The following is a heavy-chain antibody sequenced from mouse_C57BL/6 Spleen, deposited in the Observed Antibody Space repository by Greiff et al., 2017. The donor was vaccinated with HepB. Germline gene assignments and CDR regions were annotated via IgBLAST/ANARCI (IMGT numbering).Heavy chain of an antibody. CDR2: IDPSDSYT. CDR3: ARWGGSNLGYFDV. V-gene: IGHV1-69*01. Sequence: VQLQQPGAELVMPGASVKLSCKASGYTFTSYWMHWVKQRPGQGLEWIGEIDPSDSYTNYNQKFKGKSTLTVDKSSSTAYMQLSSLTSEDSAVYNCARWGGSNLGYFDVWGTGTTVTVSS. CDR1: GYTFTSYW. J-gene: IGHJ1*03. D-gene: IGHD1-1*01.